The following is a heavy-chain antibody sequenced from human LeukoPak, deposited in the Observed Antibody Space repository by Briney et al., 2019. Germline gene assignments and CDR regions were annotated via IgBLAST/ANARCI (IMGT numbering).Heavy chain of an antibody. CDR3: ARLDKEDIVPTIIPQHYFDY. CDR1: GCSINSGYF. Sequence: SETLSLTCAVSGCSINSGYFWGWIRQPPGKGLEWIGSIYHSGSTYYNPSLKSRVTISVDTSKNQFSLKLSSVTAADTAVYYCARLDKEDIVPTIIPQHYFDYWGQGTLVTVSS. D-gene: IGHD5-12*01. CDR2: IYHSGST. J-gene: IGHJ4*02. V-gene: IGHV4-38-2*01.